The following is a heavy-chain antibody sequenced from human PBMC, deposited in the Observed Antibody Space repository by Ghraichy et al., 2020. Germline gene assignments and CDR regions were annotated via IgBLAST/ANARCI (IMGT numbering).Heavy chain of an antibody. J-gene: IGHJ6*02. CDR2: ISSSGSSI. CDR3: ARADYYYYGMDV. CDR1: GFTFRSYE. Sequence: GESLNISCAASGFTFRSYEMNWVRQAPGKGLEWVSYISSSGSSIHYADSVKGRFTISRDNAKNSLYLQMNSLRAEDTAVYYCARADYYYYGMDVWGQGTTVTVSS. V-gene: IGHV3-48*03.